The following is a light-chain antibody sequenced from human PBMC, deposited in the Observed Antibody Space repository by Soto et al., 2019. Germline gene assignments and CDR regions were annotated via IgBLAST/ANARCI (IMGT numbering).Light chain of an antibody. CDR1: TGAVTSGHY. V-gene: IGLV7-46*01. CDR2: DTS. Sequence: QAVVTQEPSLTVSPGGTVTLTCGSNTGAVTSGHYPHWLQQRPGQAPRTLIYDTSNKQSWTPAQFSGSLLGGKAALTLSGAQPEDEADYYCLLSYSGGNWVFGGGTKLTVL. J-gene: IGLJ3*02. CDR3: LLSYSGGNWV.